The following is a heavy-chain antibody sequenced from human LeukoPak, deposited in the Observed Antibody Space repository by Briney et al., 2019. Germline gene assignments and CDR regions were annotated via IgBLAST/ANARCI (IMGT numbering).Heavy chain of an antibody. CDR2: INHSGST. CDR1: GGSFSGYY. D-gene: IGHD2-21*02. Sequence: SETLSLTCAVYGGSFSGYYWSWIRQPPGKGLGWIGEINHSGSTNYNPSLKSRVTISVDTSKNQFSLKLSSVTAADTAVYYCARGDDYCGGDCYSSGDYYYMDVWGKGTTVTISS. J-gene: IGHJ6*03. CDR3: ARGDDYCGGDCYSSGDYYYMDV. V-gene: IGHV4-34*01.